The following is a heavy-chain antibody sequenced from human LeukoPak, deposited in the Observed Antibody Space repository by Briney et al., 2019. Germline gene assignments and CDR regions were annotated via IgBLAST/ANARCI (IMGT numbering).Heavy chain of an antibody. J-gene: IGHJ5*01. D-gene: IGHD3-22*01. CDR3: AKGTDYYESSGFDS. CDR2: ISGGGGPA. V-gene: IGHV3-23*01. Sequence: PGGSLRLSCAASGFTFSSYAMGWVRQAPGKGLEWVSVISGGGGPAYYADSVEGRPTIARDNSKNTLHLQMNSLRAEDTAVYYCAKGTDYYESSGFDSWGQGTLVTVSS. CDR1: GFTFSSYA.